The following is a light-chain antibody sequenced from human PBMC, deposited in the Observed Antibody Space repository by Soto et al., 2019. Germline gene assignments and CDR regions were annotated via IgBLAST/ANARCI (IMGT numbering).Light chain of an antibody. J-gene: IGKJ2*01. CDR2: GAT. V-gene: IGKV1-39*01. CDR1: QSINTY. CDR3: HQTYRTPYT. Sequence: DIQMTQSPLSLSASVGDRVIITCRASQSINTYLNWYQQKPGKAPHLLIFGATSLQSGVPSRFSGSGSGTDFTLTISSLQPEDSATYYCHQTYRTPYTFGQGSKPEIK.